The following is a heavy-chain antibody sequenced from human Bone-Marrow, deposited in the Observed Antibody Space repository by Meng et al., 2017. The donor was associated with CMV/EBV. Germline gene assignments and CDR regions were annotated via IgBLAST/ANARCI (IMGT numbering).Heavy chain of an antibody. CDR3: ARVGNNYGLNAMDV. CDR1: GFTFSDHD. CDR2: SRNKTYSYMP. V-gene: IGHV3-72*01. Sequence: GESLKISCAVSGFTFSDHDMDWVRQAPGKGLEWVGRSRNKTYSYMPEYAASVKGRFTISRDESENSLHLRMISLKTEDTAVYYCARVGNNYGLNAMDVWGQGTTVTVSS. J-gene: IGHJ6*02. D-gene: IGHD4-11*01.